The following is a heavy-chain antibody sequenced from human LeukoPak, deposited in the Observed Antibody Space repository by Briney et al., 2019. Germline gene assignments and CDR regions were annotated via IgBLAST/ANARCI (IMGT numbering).Heavy chain of an antibody. J-gene: IGHJ3*02. V-gene: IGHV4-39*02. CDR2: IYYIGST. Sequence: SETLSLTCTVSGGSISSSSYYWGWIRQPPGKGLEWIGSIYYIGSTYYNPSLKSRVTISVDTSKNQFSLKLSSLTAADTAVYYCARELRLWSGYYTTPDAFDIWGQGTMVTVSS. CDR1: GGSISSSSYY. D-gene: IGHD3-3*01. CDR3: ARELRLWSGYYTTPDAFDI.